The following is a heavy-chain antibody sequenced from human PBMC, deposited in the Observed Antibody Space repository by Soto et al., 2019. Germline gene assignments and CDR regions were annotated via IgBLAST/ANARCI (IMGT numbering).Heavy chain of an antibody. CDR1: GFTFRDYA. J-gene: IGHJ4*02. CDR3: AKGGAVYGLLTHDY. V-gene: IGHV3-23*01. D-gene: IGHD3-9*01. Sequence: EVQLLESGGGLEQLGGSLRLSCAASGFTFRDYAMSWVRQAPGKGLEWVTTITGSSSNLYYSDSVKGRFAISRDNSKNTLYLQMDSLTAEDTAVYYCAKGGAVYGLLTHDYWGQGTLVTVSS. CDR2: ITGSSSNL.